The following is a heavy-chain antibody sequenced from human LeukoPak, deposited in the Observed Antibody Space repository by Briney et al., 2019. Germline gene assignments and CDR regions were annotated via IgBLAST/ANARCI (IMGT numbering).Heavy chain of an antibody. CDR1: GFSFNTYE. D-gene: IGHD6-19*01. CDR3: ARGGWHYVFNY. V-gene: IGHV3-48*03. CDR2: VASSGTAK. Sequence: GGSLRLSCAASGFSFNTYEMNWVRQAPGKGLEWISYVASSGTAKYYADSVQGRFTISRDNAKNSLYLQMNSLRVEDTAVYYCARGGWHYVFNYWGQGTLVTVSS. J-gene: IGHJ4*02.